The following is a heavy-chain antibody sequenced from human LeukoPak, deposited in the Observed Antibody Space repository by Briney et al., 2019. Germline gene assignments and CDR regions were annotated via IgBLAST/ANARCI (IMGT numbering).Heavy chain of an antibody. V-gene: IGHV1-2*02. Sequence: GASVKVSCKPSGYTFTGYYIQWVRQAPGQGLEWMGCINPQSGGTNYAQKFQGRVTMTRDTSISTAYMELSSLRSEDTAVYYCARCAGSYYIGRYYYYYMDVWGKGTTVTISS. CDR3: ARCAGSYYIGRYYYYYMDV. CDR1: GYTFTGYY. CDR2: INPQSGGT. D-gene: IGHD3-10*01. J-gene: IGHJ6*03.